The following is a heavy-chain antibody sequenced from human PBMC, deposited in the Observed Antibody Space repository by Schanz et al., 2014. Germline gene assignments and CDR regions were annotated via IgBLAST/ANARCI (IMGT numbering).Heavy chain of an antibody. J-gene: IGHJ4*02. CDR2: ITYNGGTI. D-gene: IGHD1-1*01. CDR3: AKIERNED. CDR1: GITFSSHS. V-gene: IGHV3-48*01. Sequence: EVQLVESGGGLVQPGGSLRLSCAASGITFSSHSFNWVRQAPGKGLEWISYITYNGGTIYYADSAKGRFTISGDSSKYTVYLQMNSLRAENTAVYFCAKIERNEDWGQGTLDTVSS.